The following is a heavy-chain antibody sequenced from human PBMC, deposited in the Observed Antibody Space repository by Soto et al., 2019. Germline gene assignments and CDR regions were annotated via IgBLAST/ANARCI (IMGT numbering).Heavy chain of an antibody. V-gene: IGHV4-30-2*01. CDR2: IYHSGST. D-gene: IGHD3-10*01. Sequence: PSETLSLTCAVSGGSISSGGYSWSWIRQPPGKGLEWIGYIYHSGSTYYNPSPKSRVTISVDRSKNQFSLKLSSVTAADTAVYYCARVSGIYYYGMDVWGQGTTVTVSS. CDR3: ARVSGIYYYGMDV. CDR1: GGSISSGGYS. J-gene: IGHJ6*02.